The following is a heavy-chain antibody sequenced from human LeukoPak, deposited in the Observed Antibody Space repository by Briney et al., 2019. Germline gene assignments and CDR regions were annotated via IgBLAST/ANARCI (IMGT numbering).Heavy chain of an antibody. CDR2: MNPNSGNT. V-gene: IGHV1-8*01. CDR1: GYTFTSYD. Sequence: ASVKVSCKASGYTFTSYDISWVRQATGQGLEWMGWMNPNSGNTGYAQKFQGRVTMTRNTSIRTAYVELSSLRSEDTAVYYCARLGFFRGVIDDYWGQGTLVTVSS. CDR3: ARLGFFRGVIDDY. D-gene: IGHD3-16*02. J-gene: IGHJ4*02.